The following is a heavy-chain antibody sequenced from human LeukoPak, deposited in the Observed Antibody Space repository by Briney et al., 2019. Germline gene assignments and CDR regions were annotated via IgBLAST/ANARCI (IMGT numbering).Heavy chain of an antibody. CDR1: GFTVSSCA. D-gene: IGHD2-21*02. V-gene: IGHV3-23*01. CDR2: ISASGGST. J-gene: IGHJ4*02. Sequence: QPGGSLRLSCAVSGFTVSSCAMSWVRQAPGKGLQWVSSISASGGSTYYADSVKGRFTISRDNSKNTLYLQMNSLRAEDTAVYYCAKATTSLRDFVVVTAPGYWGQGTLVTVSS. CDR3: AKATTSLRDFVVVTAPGY.